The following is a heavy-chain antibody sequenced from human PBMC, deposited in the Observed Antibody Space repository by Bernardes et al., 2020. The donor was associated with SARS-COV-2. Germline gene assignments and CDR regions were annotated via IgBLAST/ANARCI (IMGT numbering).Heavy chain of an antibody. J-gene: IGHJ4*02. D-gene: IGHD3-10*01. V-gene: IGHV3-7*03. CDR1: GFTFSSYW. Sequence: VGSLRLSCAASGFTFSSYWMSWVRQAPGKGLEWVANIKQDGSEKYYVDSVKGRFTISRDNSKNTLYLQMNSLRADDTALFYCAKRHYYGSGSYEYWGQGTLVTVSS. CDR2: IKQDGSEK. CDR3: AKRHYYGSGSYEY.